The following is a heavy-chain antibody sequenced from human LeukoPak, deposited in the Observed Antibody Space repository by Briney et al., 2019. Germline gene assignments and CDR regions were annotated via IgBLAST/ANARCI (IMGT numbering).Heavy chain of an antibody. CDR1: GYSFTSYW. V-gene: IGHV5-51*01. Sequence: GGSLKISCKGSGYSFTSYWIGWVRQMPGRGLEWMGIIYPGDSDVRYSPSFQGQVAISVDKSITTAYLQWSTLKASDTAMYFCARGSLSRDWFAPWGQGTLVTVSS. D-gene: IGHD2/OR15-2a*01. J-gene: IGHJ5*02. CDR3: ARGSLSRDWFAP. CDR2: IYPGDSDV.